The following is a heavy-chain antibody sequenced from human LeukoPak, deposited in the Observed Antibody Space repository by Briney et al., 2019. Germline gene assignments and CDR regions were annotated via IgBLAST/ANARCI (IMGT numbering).Heavy chain of an antibody. V-gene: IGHV4-31*03. CDR2: IYYSGST. CDR3: ARVSPGDYYDSSGYYYGEGYDY. Sequence: SQTLSLTCTVSGGSISSGGYYWSWIRQHPGKGLEWIGYIYYSGSTYYNPSLKSRVTISVDTSKNQFSLKLSSVTAADTAVYYCARVSPGDYYDSSGYYYGEGYDYGGQGTLVTVSS. J-gene: IGHJ4*02. D-gene: IGHD3-22*01. CDR1: GGSISSGGYY.